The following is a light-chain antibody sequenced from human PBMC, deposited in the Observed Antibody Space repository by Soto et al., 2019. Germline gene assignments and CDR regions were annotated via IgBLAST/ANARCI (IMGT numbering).Light chain of an antibody. CDR3: QHYGDSRT. V-gene: IGKV3-20*01. J-gene: IGKJ1*01. CDR2: DTS. Sequence: EIVLTQSPDTLSLSPGDRATLSGRASHTVSHSFLAWYQHKPGQPPRRLMYDTSTRATGIPDRFSGSGSGTDFTLTISRLEPEDLAVYYCQHYGDSRTFGQGTKVYIK. CDR1: HTVSHSF.